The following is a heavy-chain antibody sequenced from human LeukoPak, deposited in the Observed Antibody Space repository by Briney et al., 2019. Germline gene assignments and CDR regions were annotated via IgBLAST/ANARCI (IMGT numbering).Heavy chain of an antibody. CDR2: IYHSGST. Sequence: SETLSLTCTVSGYPIRTGYYWAWIRQPPGKWLEWIATIYHSGSTYYNPSLKSRVTISLDTSKNQFSLKLSSVTAADTAVYYCARGRGGNSGDNWGQGTLVTVSS. J-gene: IGHJ4*02. D-gene: IGHD4-23*01. CDR1: GYPIRTGYY. CDR3: ARGRGGNSGDN. V-gene: IGHV4-38-2*02.